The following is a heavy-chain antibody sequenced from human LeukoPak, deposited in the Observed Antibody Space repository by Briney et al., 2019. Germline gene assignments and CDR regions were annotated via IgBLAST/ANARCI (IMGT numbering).Heavy chain of an antibody. D-gene: IGHD3-22*01. Sequence: SQTLSLTCTVSGGSISSGSYYWSWIRQPAGKGLEWIGRIYTSGSTNYNPSLKSRVTISVDTSKNQFSLKLSSVTAADTAVYYCARDYYDSSGYYYFDSWGQGTLVTVSS. CDR3: ARDYYDSSGYYYFDS. J-gene: IGHJ4*02. CDR1: GGSISSGSYY. CDR2: IYTSGST. V-gene: IGHV4-61*02.